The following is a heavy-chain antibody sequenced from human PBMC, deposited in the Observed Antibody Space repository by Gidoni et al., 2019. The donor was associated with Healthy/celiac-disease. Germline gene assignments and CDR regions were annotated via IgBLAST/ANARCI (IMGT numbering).Heavy chain of an antibody. J-gene: IGHJ3*02. CDR2: SYYSGST. CDR3: ARGGTYSSIPDAFDI. CDR1: GGSISSYY. Sequence: QVQLQASGPGLVKPSETLSLTCTVSGGSISSYYWSWIRQPPGKGLEWIGYSYYSGSTNYNPSLKSRVTISVDTSKNQFSLKLSSVTAADTAVYYCARGGTYSSIPDAFDIWGQGTMVTVSS. D-gene: IGHD6-13*01. V-gene: IGHV4-59*01.